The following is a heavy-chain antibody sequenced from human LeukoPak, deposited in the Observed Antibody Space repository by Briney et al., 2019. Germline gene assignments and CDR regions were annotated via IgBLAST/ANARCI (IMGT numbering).Heavy chain of an antibody. D-gene: IGHD3-3*01. CDR1: GFTFSSYS. Sequence: PGGSLRLSCAASGFTFSSYSMNWVRQAPGKGLEWVSSISSSSSYIYYADSVKGRFTISRDNAKNSLYLQMNSLRAEDTAVYYCARCRTGFLEWFDAFDIWGQGTMVTVSS. CDR3: ARCRTGFLEWFDAFDI. J-gene: IGHJ3*02. V-gene: IGHV3-21*01. CDR2: ISSSSSYI.